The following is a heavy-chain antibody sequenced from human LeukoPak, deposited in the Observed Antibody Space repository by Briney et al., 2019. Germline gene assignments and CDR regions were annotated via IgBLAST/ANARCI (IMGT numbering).Heavy chain of an antibody. J-gene: IGHJ4*02. CDR2: ISYDGSNK. Sequence: GVSLRLSCAASGFTFSSYGMHWVRQAPGKGLEWVAFISYDGSNKYYADSVKGRFTISRDNSKNTLYLQMNSLRAEDAAVYYCATEGSFDYWGQGTLVTVSS. CDR3: ATEGSFDY. CDR1: GFTFSSYG. V-gene: IGHV3-30*03.